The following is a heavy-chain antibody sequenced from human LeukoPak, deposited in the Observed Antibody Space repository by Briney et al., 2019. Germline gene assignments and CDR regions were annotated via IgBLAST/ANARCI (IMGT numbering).Heavy chain of an antibody. CDR2: INPNSGGT. J-gene: IGHJ4*02. Sequence: ASVKVSCKASGYTFTGYYMHWVRQAPGQGLEWMGWINPNSGGTNYAQKFQGRVTMTRDTSISTAYMELSRLRSDDTAVYYCARGVRLVDVSGSCENWGQGTLVTVSS. D-gene: IGHD1-26*01. CDR1: GYTFTGYY. CDR3: ARGVRLVDVSGSCEN. V-gene: IGHV1-2*02.